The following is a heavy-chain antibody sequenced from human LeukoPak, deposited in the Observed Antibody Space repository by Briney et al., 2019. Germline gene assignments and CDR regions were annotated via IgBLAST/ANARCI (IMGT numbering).Heavy chain of an antibody. CDR1: GGSISSTNW. Sequence: PSETLSLTCGVSGGSISSTNWWTWVRQPPGKGLEWIGVVHLDGRTNYSPSLQSRLDMSVDFSENHISLKLTSVTAADTAVYYCARQSISGSSLSYFDYWGQGTLVNVSS. D-gene: IGHD3-22*01. J-gene: IGHJ4*02. CDR2: VHLDGRT. V-gene: IGHV4-4*02. CDR3: ARQSISGSSLSYFDY.